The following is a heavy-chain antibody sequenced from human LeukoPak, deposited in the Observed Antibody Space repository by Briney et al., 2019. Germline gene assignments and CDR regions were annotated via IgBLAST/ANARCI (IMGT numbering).Heavy chain of an antibody. V-gene: IGHV3-15*01. J-gene: IGHJ4*02. CDR2: IRSKTDGGTT. Sequence: GGSLRLSCAGSGFTFSNAWMSWVRQAPGKGLEWVGRIRSKTDGGTTDYAAPVKGRFTISRDDSKNTLYLQMNSLKTEDTAVYYCTTDLGGWYLTDYWGQGTLVTVSS. D-gene: IGHD6-19*01. CDR1: GFTFSNAW. CDR3: TTDLGGWYLTDY.